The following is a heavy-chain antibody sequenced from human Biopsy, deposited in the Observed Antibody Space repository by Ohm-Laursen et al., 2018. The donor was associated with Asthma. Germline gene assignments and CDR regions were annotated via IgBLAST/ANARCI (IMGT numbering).Heavy chain of an antibody. D-gene: IGHD6-13*01. Sequence: SETLSLTCGLSSGSGGYMRSGNYYWGWIRQPPGKGLEWIGRIYYSGTTYYNPSLESRVTVSADTSRSQFSLKLTSVTAADTAVYYCVRGSSSWHHGPFHYYYGLDVWGQGTTATVSS. J-gene: IGHJ6*02. V-gene: IGHV4-39*01. CDR3: VRGSSSWHHGPFHYYYGLDV. CDR1: GGYMRSGNYY. CDR2: IYYSGTT.